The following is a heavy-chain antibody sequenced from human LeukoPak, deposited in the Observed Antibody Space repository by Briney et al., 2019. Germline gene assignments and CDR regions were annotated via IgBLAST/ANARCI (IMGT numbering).Heavy chain of an antibody. CDR1: GFTFSGYA. CDR2: ISSDGRDK. J-gene: IGHJ4*02. Sequence: GRSLRLSCAASGFTFSGYAIRWVRQAPGKGLEWVAVISSDGRDKHHADSVKGRFTISRDNSKNTLYLQTNSLRADDTAVYYCARDLRRIAAYYFDYWGQGTLVTVSS. V-gene: IGHV3-30*03. D-gene: IGHD6-13*01. CDR3: ARDLRRIAAYYFDY.